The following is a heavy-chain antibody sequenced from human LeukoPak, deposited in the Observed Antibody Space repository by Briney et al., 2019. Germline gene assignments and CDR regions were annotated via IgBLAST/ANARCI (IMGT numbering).Heavy chain of an antibody. J-gene: IGHJ6*03. CDR2: IKQDGSEK. D-gene: IGHD3-10*01. Sequence: GGSLRLSCAASGFTFSSYWMSWVRQAPGKGLEWVANIKQDGSEKYYVDSVKGRFTISRDNAKNSLYLQMNSLRAEDTAVYYCARDGPDGSGSYYKEPTYYYYMDVWGKGTTVTISS. CDR3: ARDGPDGSGSYYKEPTYYYYMDV. CDR1: GFTFSSYW. V-gene: IGHV3-7*01.